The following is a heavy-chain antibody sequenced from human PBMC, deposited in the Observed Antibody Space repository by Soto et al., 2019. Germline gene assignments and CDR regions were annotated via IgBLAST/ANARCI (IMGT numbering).Heavy chain of an antibody. V-gene: IGHV1-8*01. CDR3: ARVDVSSHDAFDV. CDR1: GYIFDNYD. J-gene: IGHJ3*01. Sequence: ASVKVSCKSSGYIFDNYDIHWVRQATGQGLEWMGWINPNSRNTGYAEKFQGRVTITRDISISTDYMELSSLRSEDTAVYYCARVDVSSHDAFDVWGQGTKVTVSS. CDR2: INPNSRNT. D-gene: IGHD3-10*01.